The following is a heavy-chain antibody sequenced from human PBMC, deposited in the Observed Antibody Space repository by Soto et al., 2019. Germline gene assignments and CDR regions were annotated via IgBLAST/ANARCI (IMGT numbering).Heavy chain of an antibody. J-gene: IGHJ5*02. D-gene: IGHD3-22*01. V-gene: IGHV4-39*01. Sequence: SETLSLTCSVSGASFSSTPYFWGWIRQPPGKGLEWIASSYYGGMTYYTPSLKSRVTISIDTSRSQFSLRLSSVTVADTAVYYRAGVPRCYPPCGYYVNVFGTLGQGTLVTGSS. CDR1: GASFSSTPYF. CDR3: AGVPRCYPPCGYYVNVFGT. CDR2: SYYGGMT.